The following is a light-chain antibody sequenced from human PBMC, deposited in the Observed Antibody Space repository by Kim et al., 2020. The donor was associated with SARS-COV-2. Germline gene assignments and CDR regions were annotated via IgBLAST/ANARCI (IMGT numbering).Light chain of an antibody. CDR3: CSYAGTYTHVV. V-gene: IGLV2-11*01. CDR1: SSDVGGYND. J-gene: IGLJ2*01. CDR2: DVS. Sequence: QSVTISCTGNSSDVGGYNDVSWYQQHPGKAPKLMIYDVSKRPSGVPDRFSGSKSGDTASLTISGLQAEDETDYYCCSYAGTYTHVVFGGGTQLTVL.